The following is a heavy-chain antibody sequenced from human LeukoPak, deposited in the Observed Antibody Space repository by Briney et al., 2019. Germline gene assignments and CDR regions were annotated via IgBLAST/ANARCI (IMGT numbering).Heavy chain of an antibody. CDR1: GFSFSSYA. Sequence: GKSLRLSCAASGFSFSSYAMHWVRQAPGRGLEWVALISYEGSHKNYTDSVKGRFTISRDNSKNSLYLQMDSLRVEDTAVYFCARAGYDWSDGDYYYGMDVWGQGTTVTVSS. CDR2: ISYEGSHK. CDR3: ARAGYDWSDGDYYYGMDV. V-gene: IGHV3-30*04. D-gene: IGHD1-1*01. J-gene: IGHJ6*02.